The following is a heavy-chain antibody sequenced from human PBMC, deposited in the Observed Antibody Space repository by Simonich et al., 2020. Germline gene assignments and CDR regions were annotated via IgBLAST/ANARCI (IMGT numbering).Heavy chain of an antibody. V-gene: IGHV1-2*02. D-gene: IGHD7-27*01. J-gene: IGHJ6*03. Sequence: QVQLVQSGAEVKKPGASVKVSCKASGYTFTGYYMHWVGQAPGQGLELMGWINPNRDGTNYAQKFQGRVTMTRDTSISTAYMELSRLRSDDTAVYYCARGALTGDYYYMDVWGKGTTVTVSS. CDR3: ARGALTGDYYYMDV. CDR2: INPNRDGT. CDR1: GYTFTGYY.